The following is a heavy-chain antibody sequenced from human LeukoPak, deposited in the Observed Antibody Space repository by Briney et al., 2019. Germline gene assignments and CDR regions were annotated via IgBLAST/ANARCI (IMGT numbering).Heavy chain of an antibody. D-gene: IGHD6-13*01. J-gene: IGHJ4*02. CDR2: INWNGGST. Sequence: GGSLRLSCAASGFTFDDYDMSWVRQAPGKGLEWVSGINWNGGSTGYADSVKGRFTIARDNAKNSLYLQMNSLRAEDTALYYCARDGIAAVGPLDYWGQGTLVTVSS. CDR1: GFTFDDYD. V-gene: IGHV3-20*04. CDR3: ARDGIAAVGPLDY.